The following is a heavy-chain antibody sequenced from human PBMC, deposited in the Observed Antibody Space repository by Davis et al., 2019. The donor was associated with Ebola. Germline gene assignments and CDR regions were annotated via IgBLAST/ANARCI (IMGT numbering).Heavy chain of an antibody. J-gene: IGHJ4*02. CDR1: GGTFRSYA. Sequence: AASVTVSCKASGGTFRSYAISWVRQAPGQGLEWMGGIIPIFGTANYAQKFQGRVTITADESTSTAYMELSSLRSEDTAVYYCARDKGNWWFDYWGQGTLVTVSS. V-gene: IGHV1-69*13. CDR3: ARDKGNWWFDY. CDR2: IIPIFGTA. D-gene: IGHD2-8*02.